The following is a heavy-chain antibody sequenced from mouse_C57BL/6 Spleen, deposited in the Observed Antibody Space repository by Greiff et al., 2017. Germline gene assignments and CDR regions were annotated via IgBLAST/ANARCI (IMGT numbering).Heavy chain of an antibody. CDR2: ISSGGSYT. Sequence: VQLKESGGDLVKPGGSLKLSCAASGFTFSSYGMSWVRQTPDKRLEWVATISSGGSYTYYPDSVKGRFTISRDNAKNTLYLQMSSLKSEDTAMYYCARGGEGYDYFDYWGQGTTLTVSS. V-gene: IGHV5-6*01. D-gene: IGHD2-3*01. CDR3: ARGGEGYDYFDY. CDR1: GFTFSSYG. J-gene: IGHJ2*01.